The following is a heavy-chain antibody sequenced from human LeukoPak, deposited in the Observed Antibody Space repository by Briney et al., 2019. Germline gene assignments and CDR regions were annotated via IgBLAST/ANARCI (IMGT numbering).Heavy chain of an antibody. CDR1: GGSISSGSYY. CDR2: IYTSGST. J-gene: IGHJ4*02. V-gene: IGHV4-61*02. D-gene: IGHD3-9*01. Sequence: NSSETLSLTCTVSGGSISSGSYYWSWIRQPAGKGLEWIGRIYTSGSTNYNPSLDSRVTISVDMSKNQVSLNLKYVTAADTAVYYCARGYFDWFLDNWGRGTLVTVSS. CDR3: ARGYFDWFLDN.